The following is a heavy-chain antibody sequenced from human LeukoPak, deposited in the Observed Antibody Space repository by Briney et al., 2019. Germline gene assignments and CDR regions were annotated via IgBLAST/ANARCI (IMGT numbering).Heavy chain of an antibody. CDR3: ARDQSGGYYDILTGYYEGKKSPYDC. V-gene: IGHV1-2*02. D-gene: IGHD3-9*01. CDR2: INPNGGGT. Sequence: GASVKVSCKAYGYTLSDYYMHWVRQAPGQGLEWMGWINPNGGGTNYAQKFQGRVTMTRDTSISTAYMELSRLRSDDTAVYYCARDQSGGYYDILTGYYEGKKSPYDCWGQGTLVTVSS. J-gene: IGHJ4*02. CDR1: GYTLSDYY.